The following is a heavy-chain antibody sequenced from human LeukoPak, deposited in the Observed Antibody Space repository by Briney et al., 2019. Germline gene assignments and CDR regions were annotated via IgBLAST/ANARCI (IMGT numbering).Heavy chain of an antibody. CDR1: GGSISSYY. J-gene: IGHJ5*02. Sequence: PSETLSLTCTVSGGSISSYYWSWIRQPPGKGLEWIGYIYYSGSTNYNPSLKSRVTISVDTSKNQFSLKLSSVTAADTAVYYCARSSGWTNWFDPWGQGTLVTVCS. D-gene: IGHD6-19*01. CDR3: ARSSGWTNWFDP. CDR2: IYYSGST. V-gene: IGHV4-59*01.